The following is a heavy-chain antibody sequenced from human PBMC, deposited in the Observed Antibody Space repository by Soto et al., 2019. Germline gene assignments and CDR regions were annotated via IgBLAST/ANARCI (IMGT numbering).Heavy chain of an antibody. CDR2: IYYSGST. Sequence: PSETLSLTCTVSGGSISSYYWSWIRQPPGKGLEWIGYIYYSGSTNYNPSLKSRVTISVDTSKNQFSLKLSSVTAADTAVYYCARHGRKAATLSYYYYYYLDVWGKGTTVTVAS. CDR3: ARHGRKAATLSYYYYYYLDV. J-gene: IGHJ6*03. D-gene: IGHD2-15*01. V-gene: IGHV4-59*08. CDR1: GGSISSYY.